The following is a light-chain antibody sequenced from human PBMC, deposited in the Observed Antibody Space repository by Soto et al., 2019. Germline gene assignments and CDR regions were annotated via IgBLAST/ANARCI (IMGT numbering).Light chain of an antibody. V-gene: IGKV3-20*01. CDR1: QSVSSNY. Sequence: EIVLTQSPGTLSLSPGERVTLSCRASQSVSSNYLAWYQQIPGQAPRLLIYAASSRATGTPDRFSGSGSGTDFTLTSSRLEPEDSAVYYCQQYGSSRLTFGGGTRVEIK. J-gene: IGKJ4*01. CDR3: QQYGSSRLT. CDR2: AAS.